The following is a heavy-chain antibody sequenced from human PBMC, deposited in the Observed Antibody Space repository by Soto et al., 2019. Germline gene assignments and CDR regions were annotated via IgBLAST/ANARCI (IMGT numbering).Heavy chain of an antibody. V-gene: IGHV3-33*01. J-gene: IGHJ6*02. CDR3: ASEYCSGGSCYYYGMDV. CDR1: GFTFSSYG. D-gene: IGHD2-15*01. Sequence: QVQLGESGGGVVQPGRSLRLSCAASGFTFSSYGMHRVRQAPGQGLAWVAVIWYDGSNKYYADSVKGRFTISRDNSTNTLYLQTNRLRAEDTAVYYCASEYCSGGSCYYYGMDVWGQGTTVTVAS. CDR2: IWYDGSNK.